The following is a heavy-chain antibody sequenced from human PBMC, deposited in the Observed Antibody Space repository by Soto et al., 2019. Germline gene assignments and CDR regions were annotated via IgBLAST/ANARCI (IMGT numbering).Heavy chain of an antibody. Sequence: QVPLVQSGAEVKKPGASVKVSCKASGYTFTTYSMHWVRQAPGQRLEWMGWINAGNGNTKYSQKFQGRITVTRDTSASTAYMELSSLISEDTAVYYCARPRVGGEQQLANFDYWGQGTLVTVSS. D-gene: IGHD6-13*01. CDR2: INAGNGNT. CDR3: ARPRVGGEQQLANFDY. CDR1: GYTFTTYS. J-gene: IGHJ4*02. V-gene: IGHV1-3*01.